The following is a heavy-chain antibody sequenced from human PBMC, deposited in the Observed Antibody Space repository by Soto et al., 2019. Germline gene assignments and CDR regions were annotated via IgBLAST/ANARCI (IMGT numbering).Heavy chain of an antibody. CDR3: ARRAPVHFNYDFWSGMGYYYGMDV. D-gene: IGHD3-3*01. V-gene: IGHV1-69*12. Sequence: QVQLVQSGAEVKKPGSSVKVSCKASGGTFSSYAISWVRQAPGQGLEWMGGIIPIFGTANYAQKFQGRVTITADESTSTADMELSSLRSEDTAGYYCARRAPVHFNYDFWSGMGYYYGMDVWGQGTTVTVSS. CDR1: GGTFSSYA. CDR2: IIPIFGTA. J-gene: IGHJ6*02.